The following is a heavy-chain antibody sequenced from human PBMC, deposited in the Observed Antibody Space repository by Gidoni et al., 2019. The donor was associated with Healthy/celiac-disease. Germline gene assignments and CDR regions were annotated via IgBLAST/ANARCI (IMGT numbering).Heavy chain of an antibody. J-gene: IGHJ4*02. D-gene: IGHD4-17*01. V-gene: IGHV3-23*01. CDR1: GFTFSSYA. Sequence: EVQLLESGGGLVQPGGSLRLPCAASGFTFSSYAMSWVRQAPGKGLEWVSAISGSGGSTYYADSVKGRFTISRDNSKNTLYLQMNSLRAEDTAVYYCAKDNDYGDYVGILWGQGTLVTVSS. CDR3: AKDNDYGDYVGIL. CDR2: ISGSGGST.